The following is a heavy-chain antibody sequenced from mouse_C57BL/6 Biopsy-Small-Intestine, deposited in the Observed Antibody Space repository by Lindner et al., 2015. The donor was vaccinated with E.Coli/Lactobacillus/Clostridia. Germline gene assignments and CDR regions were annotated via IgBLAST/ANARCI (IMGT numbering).Heavy chain of an antibody. CDR2: LNPYNGDT. V-gene: IGHV1-20*01. Sequence: VQLQESGPELVKPGASVKISCMASGYSLTDYFMNWVKQSHGRTLEWIGRLNPYNGDTFFNRKFKDKATFTIDKSSNTAHMELRSLTSEDSAVYYCSRNPYWGQGTTLTVSS. CDR3: SRNPY. J-gene: IGHJ2*01. CDR1: GYSLTDYF.